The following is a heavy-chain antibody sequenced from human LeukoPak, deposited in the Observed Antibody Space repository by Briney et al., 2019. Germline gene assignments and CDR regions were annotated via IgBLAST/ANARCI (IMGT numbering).Heavy chain of an antibody. CDR2: VYYSGST. V-gene: IGHV4-59*01. CDR1: GGSISTYY. J-gene: IGHJ4*02. Sequence: SETLSLTCTVSGGSISTYYWRWVRQPPGKGLEWIGYVYYSGSTEYNPSLKSRVIISIDTSKIQFSLQLNSMTAADTAVYYCARGRDFWSGYSFDYWGQGTLVTVSS. D-gene: IGHD3-3*01. CDR3: ARGRDFWSGYSFDY.